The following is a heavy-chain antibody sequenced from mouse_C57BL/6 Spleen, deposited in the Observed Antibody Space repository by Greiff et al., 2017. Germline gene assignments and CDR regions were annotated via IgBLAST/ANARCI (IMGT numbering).Heavy chain of an antibody. J-gene: IGHJ3*01. V-gene: IGHV1-15*01. CDR1: GYTFTDYE. Sequence: VQLQQSGAELVRPGASVTLSCKASGYTFTDYEMHWVKQTPVHGLEWIGPIDPETGGTAYNQKFKGKAILTADKSSSTAYMELRSLTSEDSAVYYCTKVYYYGSIYLAWFAYWGQGTLVTVSA. CDR2: IDPETGGT. D-gene: IGHD1-1*01. CDR3: TKVYYYGSIYLAWFAY.